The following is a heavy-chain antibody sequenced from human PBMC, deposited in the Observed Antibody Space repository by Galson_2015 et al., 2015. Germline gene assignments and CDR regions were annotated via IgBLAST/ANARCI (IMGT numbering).Heavy chain of an antibody. Sequence: SLRLSCAASGFTFSNAWMSWVRQAPGKGLEWVGRIKSKTDGGTTDYAAPVKGRFTISRDDSKNTLFLQMNSLKTEDTAVYYCTTADTISGVGAYWGQGTLVTVSS. CDR3: TTADTISGVGAY. J-gene: IGHJ4*02. V-gene: IGHV3-15*01. CDR2: IKSKTDGGTT. CDR1: GFTFSNAW. D-gene: IGHD3-3*01.